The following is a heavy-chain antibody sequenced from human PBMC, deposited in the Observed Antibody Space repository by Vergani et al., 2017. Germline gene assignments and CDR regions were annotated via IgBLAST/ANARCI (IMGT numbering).Heavy chain of an antibody. V-gene: IGHV5-51*01. CDR3: ARLYGLDSSGSKYFDY. CDR1: GYSFTNYW. Sequence: EVQLVQSGAEVKKPGESLKISCQISGYSFTNYWIGWVRQMPGKGLEWMGIIHPADSATRYSPSFQGQVTISVDKSISTADLQRRSLRASDSAIYYCARLYGLDSSGSKYFDYWGQGTLVTVSS. D-gene: IGHD3-22*01. J-gene: IGHJ4*02. CDR2: IHPADSAT.